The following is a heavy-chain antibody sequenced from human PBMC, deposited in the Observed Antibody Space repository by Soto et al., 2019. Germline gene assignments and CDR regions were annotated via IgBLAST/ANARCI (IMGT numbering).Heavy chain of an antibody. J-gene: IGHJ2*01. CDR3: AREWDRGGGTYHWYFAL. V-gene: IGHV3-30-3*01. Sequence: QVHLVESGGGVVQPGGSPTLSCVASGFTIRTYAMHWVRQAPGKGLELVALISYDGSSGYYTESVNGRFTISRDNSKNTVFLRMSSLRAKHTAVYYCAREWDRGGGTYHWYFALWGRGTLVTASS. D-gene: IGHD1-26*01. CDR2: ISYDGSSG. CDR1: GFTIRTYA.